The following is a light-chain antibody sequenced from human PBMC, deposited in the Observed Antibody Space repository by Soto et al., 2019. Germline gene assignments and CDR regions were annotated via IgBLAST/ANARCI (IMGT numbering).Light chain of an antibody. V-gene: IGKV4-1*01. Sequence: DIILTQSPDSLAVSLGERATINCKPSQSVLHSSNNKNYLAWFQQKPGQPPKLLIYWASTRDSGVPDRFSGSGSETDFTLTISSLQAEDVAVYYCQQYHSSPTWTFGQGTKVDIK. J-gene: IGKJ1*01. CDR3: QQYHSSPTWT. CDR2: WAS. CDR1: QSVLHSSNNKNY.